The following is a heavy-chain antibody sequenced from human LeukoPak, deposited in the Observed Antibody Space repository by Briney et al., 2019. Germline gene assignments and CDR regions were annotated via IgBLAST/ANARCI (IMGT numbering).Heavy chain of an antibody. CDR1: GYTFTSYD. J-gene: IGHJ5*02. CDR2: MNPNSGNT. V-gene: IGHV1-8*01. CDR3: ARGRGSLYSSGWYQP. D-gene: IGHD6-19*01. Sequence: GASVTVSFKASGYTFTSYDINWVRQATGQGLEWMGWMNPNSGNTGYAQKFQGRVTMTRNTSISTAYMELSSLRSEDTAVYYCARGRGSLYSSGWYQPWGQGTLVTVSS.